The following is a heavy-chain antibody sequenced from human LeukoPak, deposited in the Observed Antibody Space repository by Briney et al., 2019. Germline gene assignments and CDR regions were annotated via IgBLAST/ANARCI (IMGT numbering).Heavy chain of an antibody. J-gene: IGHJ4*02. D-gene: IGHD3-9*01. Sequence: ASVKVSCKASGYTFTGYYMHWVRQAPGQGLEWMGWINPNSGGTNYAQKFQGRVTMTRDTSISTAYMELSRLRSDDTAVYYCARTRYFGWLFPPDYWGQGTLVTVSS. CDR1: GYTFTGYY. V-gene: IGHV1-2*02. CDR3: ARTRYFGWLFPPDY. CDR2: INPNSGGT.